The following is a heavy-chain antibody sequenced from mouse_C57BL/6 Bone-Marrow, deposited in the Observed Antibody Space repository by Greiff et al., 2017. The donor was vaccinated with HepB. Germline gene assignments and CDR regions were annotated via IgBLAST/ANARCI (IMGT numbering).Heavy chain of an antibody. CDR1: GYTFTSYW. V-gene: IGHV1-61*01. Sequence: VQLQQSGAELVRPGSSVKLSCKASGYTFTSYWMDWVKQRPGQGLEWIGNIYPSDSETHYNQKFKDKATLTVDKSSSTAYMQLSSLTSEDSAVYYCARGTSGTGYFDVWGTGTTVTVSS. CDR2: IYPSDSET. J-gene: IGHJ1*03. D-gene: IGHD4-1*01. CDR3: ARGTSGTGYFDV.